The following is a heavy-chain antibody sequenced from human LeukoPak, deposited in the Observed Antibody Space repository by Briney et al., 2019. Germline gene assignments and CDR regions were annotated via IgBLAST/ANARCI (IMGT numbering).Heavy chain of an antibody. J-gene: IGHJ4*02. CDR1: GGSISSYY. Sequence: SETLSLTCTVSGGSISSYYWSWIRQPPGKGLEWIGYIYCSGSTNYNPSLKSRVTISVDTSKNQFSLKLSSVTAAGTAVYYCARDSGSYPYYFDYWGQGTLVTVSS. CDR2: IYCSGST. D-gene: IGHD1-26*01. V-gene: IGHV4-59*01. CDR3: ARDSGSYPYYFDY.